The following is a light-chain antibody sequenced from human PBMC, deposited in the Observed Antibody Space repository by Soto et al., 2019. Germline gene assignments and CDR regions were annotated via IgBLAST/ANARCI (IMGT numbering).Light chain of an antibody. Sequence: DIQMTQSPSTLSASVGDRVTITCRASQSISSWLAWYQQKPGEAPKVLIYDASTLESGVPSRFSGGGSGTEFTLTITCLQPDDFATYYCQEYTTYSRTFGQGTKVDIK. V-gene: IGKV1-5*01. CDR3: QEYTTYSRT. J-gene: IGKJ1*01. CDR1: QSISSW. CDR2: DAS.